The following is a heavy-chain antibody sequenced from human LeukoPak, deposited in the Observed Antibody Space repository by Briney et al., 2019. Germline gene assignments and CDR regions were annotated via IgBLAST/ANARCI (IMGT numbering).Heavy chain of an antibody. CDR2: IIPIFGTA. J-gene: IGHJ3*02. D-gene: IGHD1-20*01. V-gene: IGHV1-69*13. Sequence: GASVKVSCKASGGTFSSYAISWVRQAPGQGLEWMGGIIPIFGTANYAQKFQGRVTITADESTSTAYMELSSLRSEDTAVYYCARGLTGTMGDDAFDIWGQGTMVTVSS. CDR1: GGTFSSYA. CDR3: ARGLTGTMGDDAFDI.